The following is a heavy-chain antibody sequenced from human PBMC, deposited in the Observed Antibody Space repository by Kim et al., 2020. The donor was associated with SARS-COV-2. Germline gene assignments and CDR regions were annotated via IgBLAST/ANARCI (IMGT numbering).Heavy chain of an antibody. CDR1: GFTFSSYA. CDR3: AKDGGQYNWNRAYWFDY. J-gene: IGHJ4*02. CDR2: ISGSGGST. V-gene: IGHV3-23*01. D-gene: IGHD1-1*01. Sequence: GGSLRLSCAASGFTFSSYAMSWVRQAPGKGLEWVSAISGSGGSTYYADSVKGRFTISRDNSKNTLYLQMNSLRAEDTAVYYCAKDGGQYNWNRAYWFDYWGQGTLVTVSS.